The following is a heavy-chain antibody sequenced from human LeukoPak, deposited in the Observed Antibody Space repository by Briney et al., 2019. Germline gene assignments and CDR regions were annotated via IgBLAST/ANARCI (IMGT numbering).Heavy chain of an antibody. CDR1: GFTFSSHA. CDR2: ISYDGSNK. J-gene: IGHJ4*02. Sequence: GGSLRLSCAASGFTFSSHAMHWVRQAPGKGLEWVAVISYDGSNKYYADSVKGRFTISRDNSKNTLYLQMNSLSAEDAAVYYCVKDDGWVQYANWGQGTLVTVSS. V-gene: IGHV3-30*04. CDR3: VKDDGWVQYAN. D-gene: IGHD5-24*01.